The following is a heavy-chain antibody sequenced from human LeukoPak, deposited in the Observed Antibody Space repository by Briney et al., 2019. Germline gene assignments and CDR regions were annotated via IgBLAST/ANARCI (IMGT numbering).Heavy chain of an antibody. V-gene: IGHV1-46*01. CDR1: GYTFTVYY. J-gene: IGHJ4*02. Sequence: ASVKVSCKASGYTFTVYYMHWVRQAPGQGLEWMGIINPGGGSTRYAQKFQGRVTMTRDMPTSTVYMELSSLRSEDTAVYYCARGASGPKDYWGQGTLVTISS. CDR2: INPGGGST. CDR3: ARGASGPKDY. D-gene: IGHD1-26*01.